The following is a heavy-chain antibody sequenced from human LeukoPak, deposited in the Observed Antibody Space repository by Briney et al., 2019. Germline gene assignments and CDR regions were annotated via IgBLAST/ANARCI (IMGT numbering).Heavy chain of an antibody. CDR1: GFTFSTYA. D-gene: IGHD1-14*01. V-gene: IGHV3-23*01. CDR2: ISNSGDRT. CDR3: VKDRCDRATCPEV. J-gene: IGHJ4*02. Sequence: PGGSLRLSCAASGFTFSTYAMSWVRQAPGEGLEWVSGISNSGDRTYYPDSVKGRFTISGDNSKNTLHLQMSSLRAEDTALYYCVKDRCDRATCPEVWGQGTLVTVSS.